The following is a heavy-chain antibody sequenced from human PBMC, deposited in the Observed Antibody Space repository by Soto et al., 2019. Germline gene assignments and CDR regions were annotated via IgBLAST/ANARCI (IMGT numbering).Heavy chain of an antibody. CDR1: GFTFSSYS. V-gene: IGHV3-21*01. D-gene: IGHD2-2*02. CDR2: ISSSSSYI. CDR3: ARETAIGQLEFDH. J-gene: IGHJ5*02. Sequence: PXGSLRLSCSASGFTFSSYSMNWARQAPGKGLEWVSSISSSSSYIYYADSVKGRFTISRDNAKNSLYLQMNSLRAEDTAVYYCARETAIGQLEFDHWGQGTLVTVSS.